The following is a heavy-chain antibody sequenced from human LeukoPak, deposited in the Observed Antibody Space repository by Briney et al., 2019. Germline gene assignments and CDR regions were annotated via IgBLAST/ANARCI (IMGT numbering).Heavy chain of an antibody. J-gene: IGHJ6*02. V-gene: IGHV1-69*04. Sequence: GASVRVSCKASGGTFSSYAISWVRQAPGQGLEWMGRIIPILGIANYAQKFQGRVTTTADKSTSTAYMELSSLRSEDTAVYYCASPHPRPGHYYYGMDVWGQGTTVTVSS. CDR1: GGTFSSYA. CDR3: ASPHPRPGHYYYGMDV. D-gene: IGHD1-14*01. CDR2: IIPILGIA.